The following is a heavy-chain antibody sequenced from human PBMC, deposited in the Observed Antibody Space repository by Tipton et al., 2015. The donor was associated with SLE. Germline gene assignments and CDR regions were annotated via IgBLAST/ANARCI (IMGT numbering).Heavy chain of an antibody. J-gene: IGHJ4*02. V-gene: IGHV4-39*07. CDR2: IYYSGTT. D-gene: IGHD6-13*01. CDR3: ARDGIVALIHYFDL. CDR1: GGSFSSNSYY. Sequence: TLSLTCTVSGGSFSSNSYYWGWIRQPPGKGLEWIGNIYYSGTTHYNPSLKSRVTMSVDTSKNQFSLKLNSVTAADTAMYYCARDGIVALIHYFDLWAQGTLVTVSS.